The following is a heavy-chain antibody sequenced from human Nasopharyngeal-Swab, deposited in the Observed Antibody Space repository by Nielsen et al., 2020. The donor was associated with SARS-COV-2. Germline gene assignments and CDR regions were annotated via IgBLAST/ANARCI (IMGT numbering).Heavy chain of an antibody. CDR3: AKDPYYYDSSGYLDAFDI. D-gene: IGHD3-22*01. Sequence: GESLKISCAASGFTFSSYAMSWVRQAPGKGLEWVSAISGSGGSTYYADSVKGRFTISRDNSKNTLYLQMNSLRAEDTAVYYCAKDPYYYDSSGYLDAFDIWGQGTMVTVPS. CDR2: ISGSGGST. J-gene: IGHJ3*02. CDR1: GFTFSSYA. V-gene: IGHV3-23*01.